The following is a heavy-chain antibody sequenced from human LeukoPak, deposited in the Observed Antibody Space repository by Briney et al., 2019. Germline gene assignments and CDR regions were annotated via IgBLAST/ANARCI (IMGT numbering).Heavy chain of an antibody. Sequence: SETLSLTCTVSGGSISSYYWSWIRQPAGKGLEWIGRIYTSGSTNYNPSLKSRVTMSVDTSKKQFSLKLSSVTAADTVVYYCARSTGSYYYYYYMDVWGKGTTVTVSS. CDR3: ARSTGSYYYYYYMDV. V-gene: IGHV4-4*07. CDR2: IYTSGST. CDR1: GGSISSYY. J-gene: IGHJ6*03. D-gene: IGHD1-26*01.